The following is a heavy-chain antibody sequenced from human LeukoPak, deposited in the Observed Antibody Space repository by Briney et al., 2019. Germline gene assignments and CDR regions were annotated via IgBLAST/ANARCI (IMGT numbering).Heavy chain of an antibody. D-gene: IGHD3-10*01. CDR1: GFTFTSSS. CDR2: IVVGSGNT. CDR3: AAEPRGSGTRWFDP. J-gene: IGHJ5*02. Sequence: SVKVSCKASGFTFTSSSVQWVPQARGQRLVWGRWIVVGSGNTNYAQKFQERVTITRDMSTSTAYMELSSLRFEDTAVYYCAAEPRGSGTRWFDPWGQGTLVTVSS. V-gene: IGHV1-58*01.